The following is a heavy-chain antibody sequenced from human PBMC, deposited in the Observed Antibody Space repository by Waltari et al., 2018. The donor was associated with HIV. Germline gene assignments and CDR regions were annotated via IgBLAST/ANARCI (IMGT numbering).Heavy chain of an antibody. CDR1: GFSLSTSGMC. CDR2: IDWDDDK. Sequence: QVTLRESGPALVKPTQTLTLTCTFSGFSLSTSGMCVSWIRQPPGKALEWLARIDWDDDKYYSTSLKTRLTISKDTSKNQVVLTMTNMDPVDTATYYCARLTLRFYTRPRRHYYGMDVWGQGTTVTVSS. D-gene: IGHD3-16*01. CDR3: ARLTLRFYTRPRRHYYGMDV. J-gene: IGHJ6*02. V-gene: IGHV2-70*15.